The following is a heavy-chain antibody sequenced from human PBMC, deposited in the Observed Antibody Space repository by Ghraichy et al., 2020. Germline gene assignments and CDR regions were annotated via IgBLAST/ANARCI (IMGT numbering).Heavy chain of an antibody. D-gene: IGHD1-26*01. V-gene: IGHV1-3*01. Sequence: ASVKVSCKASGYTFTSYAMHWVRQAPGQRLEWMGWINAGNGNTKYSQKFQGRVTITRDTSASTAYMELSSLRSEDTAVYYCARGDLLSVVHYYYGMDVWGQGTTVTVSS. CDR1: GYTFTSYA. CDR2: INAGNGNT. CDR3: ARGDLLSVVHYYYGMDV. J-gene: IGHJ6*02.